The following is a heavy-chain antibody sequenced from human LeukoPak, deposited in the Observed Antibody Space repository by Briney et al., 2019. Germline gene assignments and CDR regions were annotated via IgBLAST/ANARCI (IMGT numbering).Heavy chain of an antibody. D-gene: IGHD2-15*01. CDR3: ARDRVVVVAATRGRYYYGMDV. Sequence: QTGGSLRLSCAASGFTFSSYSMNWVRQAPGKGLEWVSVIYSGGSTYYADSVKGRFTISRDNSKNTLYLQMNSLRAKDTAVYYCARDRVVVVAATRGRYYYGMDVWGQGTTVTVSS. V-gene: IGHV3-66*01. CDR2: IYSGGST. CDR1: GFTFSSYS. J-gene: IGHJ6*02.